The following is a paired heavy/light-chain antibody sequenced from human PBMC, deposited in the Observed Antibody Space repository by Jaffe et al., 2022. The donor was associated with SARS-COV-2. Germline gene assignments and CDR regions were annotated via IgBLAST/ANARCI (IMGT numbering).Light chain of an antibody. Sequence: DIQMTQSPSSLSASVGDRVTVTCRASQSISRYLNWYHQKPGKAPELLIYAASSLQSGVPSRFSGSGSGTDFTLTISSLQPDDLATYYCQQSYSSPFTFGPGTKVDIK. CDR3: QQSYSSPFT. CDR1: QSISRY. J-gene: IGKJ3*01. CDR2: AAS. V-gene: IGKV1-39*01.
Heavy chain of an antibody. CDR2: AFSNAEK. CDR1: GFSLSDAGMG. CDR3: ARMLPARHDYYYYMDV. J-gene: IGHJ6*03. Sequence: QVTLKESGPVLVKPTETLTLTCAVSGFSLSDAGMGVSWVRQPPGKALEWLAHAFSNAEKSYSTSLKSRLTISKDTSKSQVVLIMTNMDPVDTATYFCARMLPARHDYYYYMDVWGKGTTVTVSS. V-gene: IGHV2-26*01.